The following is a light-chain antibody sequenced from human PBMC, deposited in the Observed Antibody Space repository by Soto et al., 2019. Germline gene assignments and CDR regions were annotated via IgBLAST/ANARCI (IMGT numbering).Light chain of an antibody. CDR2: KAS. J-gene: IGKJ1*01. CDR3: QQYSTYSRT. V-gene: IGKV1-5*03. Sequence: DIQMTQSPSTLSASLGDRVTITCRASQSISNWLAWYQQKPGKAPNLLIYKASSLESGVPSRFGGSGSGTEFTLTISSLQPDDFATYYCQQYSTYSRTFGQGTKVEIK. CDR1: QSISNW.